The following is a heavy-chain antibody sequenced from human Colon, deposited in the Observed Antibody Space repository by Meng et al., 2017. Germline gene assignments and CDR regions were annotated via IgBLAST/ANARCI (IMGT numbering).Heavy chain of an antibody. J-gene: IGHJ4*02. CDR1: GDSVSSKTAV. CDR3: TRGLEFYRFEY. D-gene: IGHD3-16*02. CDR2: TYYRAKWNH. Sequence: LQQSGPGLVKPSQPRSLPCAICGDSVSSKTAVWNWIRQSPSRGLEWLGRTYYRAKWNHDYAESLRGRITINPDTSNNQISLQLNSVTPEDTAVYYCTRGLEFYRFEYWGQGTLVTVSS. V-gene: IGHV6-1*01.